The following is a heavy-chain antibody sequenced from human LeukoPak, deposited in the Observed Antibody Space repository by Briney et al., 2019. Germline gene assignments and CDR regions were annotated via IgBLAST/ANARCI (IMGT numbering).Heavy chain of an antibody. D-gene: IGHD6-19*01. V-gene: IGHV3-21*01. CDR2: ITLPVVRI. J-gene: IGHJ4*02. CDR3: ATDGRSSGWYGFDY. Sequence: GGSLRLSCAASGFTFSTYSVNWGRQAPGEGLEWVSSITLPVVRIFYAASLTSRITLSPDTPSTPLYLPMNSLRAEDTAVYYSATDGRSSGWYGFDYWGQGILVTVSS. CDR1: GFTFSTYS.